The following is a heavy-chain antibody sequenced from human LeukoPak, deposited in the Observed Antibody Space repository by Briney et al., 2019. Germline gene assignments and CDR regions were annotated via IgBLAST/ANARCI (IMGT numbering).Heavy chain of an antibody. CDR2: ISNSAVIT. V-gene: IGHV3-23*01. CDR3: ARHRSYSFDY. CDR1: GFTFTNYA. J-gene: IGHJ4*02. D-gene: IGHD3-10*01. Sequence: GGSLRLSCAASGFTFTNYAMSWVRQAPGKGLEWVSAISNSAVITYYADSVKGRFTISRDNSKNTLYLQMNSLRAEDTAVYYCARHRSYSFDYWGQGTLVTVSS.